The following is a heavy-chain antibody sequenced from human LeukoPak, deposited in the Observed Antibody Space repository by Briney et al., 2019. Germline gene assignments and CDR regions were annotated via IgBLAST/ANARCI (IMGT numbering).Heavy chain of an antibody. D-gene: IGHD6-25*01. Sequence: GGSLRLSCAASGFTFSSYAMHWVRQAPGEGLEYVSAISSNGGSTYYADSVKGRFTISRENSKNTLYLQMNSLRAEDTAVYYCARLGSQGGVAALDYWGQGTLVTVSS. J-gene: IGHJ4*02. CDR2: ISSNGGST. V-gene: IGHV3-64D*06. CDR3: ARLGSQGGVAALDY. CDR1: GFTFSSYA.